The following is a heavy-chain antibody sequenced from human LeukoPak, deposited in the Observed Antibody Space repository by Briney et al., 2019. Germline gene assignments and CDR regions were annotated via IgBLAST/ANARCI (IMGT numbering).Heavy chain of an antibody. V-gene: IGHV4-59*01. CDR3: ARVFYGDAKFDY. Sequence: SETLSLTCTVSGGSISSYYWSWIRQPPGKGLEWIGYIYYSGSTNYNPSLKSRVTISVDTSMNQFSLKLSSVTAADTAVYYCARVFYGDAKFDYWGQGTLVTVSS. CDR2: IYYSGST. J-gene: IGHJ4*02. D-gene: IGHD4-17*01. CDR1: GGSISSYY.